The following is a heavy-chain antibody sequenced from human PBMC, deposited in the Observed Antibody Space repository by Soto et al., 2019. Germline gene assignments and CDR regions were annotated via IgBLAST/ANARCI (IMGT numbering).Heavy chain of an antibody. CDR2: INHSGST. J-gene: IGHJ2*01. V-gene: IGHV4-34*01. Sequence: QVQLQQWGAGLLKPSETLSLTCAVYGGSLSDYYWTWIRQPPGTGLEWIGEINHSGSTNYNPSLKSRVTMSVDTSKKQFSLKLSSVNAADTAVYYCARGLTGYWYFDLWGRGTLVTVSS. CDR3: ARGLTGYWYFDL. CDR1: GGSLSDYY.